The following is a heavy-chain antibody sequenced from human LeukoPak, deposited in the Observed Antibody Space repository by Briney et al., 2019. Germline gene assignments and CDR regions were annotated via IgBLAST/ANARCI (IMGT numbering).Heavy chain of an antibody. CDR3: ARTTEGGYSYGYFYYYYMDV. D-gene: IGHD5-18*01. Sequence: SETQSLTCTVSGGSISNYWSWIRQPPGKGLEWIGYIYYSGSTNYKSSLKSRVTISVDTSKNQFSLKLSSVTAADTAVYYCARTTEGGYSYGYFYYYYMDVWGKGTTVTISS. CDR1: GGSISNY. CDR2: IYYSGST. V-gene: IGHV4-59*01. J-gene: IGHJ6*03.